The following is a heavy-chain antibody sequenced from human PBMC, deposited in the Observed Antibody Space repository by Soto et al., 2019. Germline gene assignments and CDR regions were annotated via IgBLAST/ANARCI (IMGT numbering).Heavy chain of an antibody. J-gene: IGHJ4*02. CDR2: ISSSSSTI. V-gene: IGHV3-48*01. CDR1: GFTVSSNY. D-gene: IGHD6-25*01. CDR3: ARDLVAAYFDY. Sequence: GGSLRLSCAASGFTVSSNYMSWVRQAPGKGLEWVSYISSSSSTIYYADSVKGRFTISRDNAKNSLYLQMNSLRAEDTAVYYCARDLVAAYFDYWGQGTLVTVSS.